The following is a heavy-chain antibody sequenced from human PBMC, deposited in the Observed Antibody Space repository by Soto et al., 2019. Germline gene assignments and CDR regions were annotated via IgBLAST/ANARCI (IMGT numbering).Heavy chain of an antibody. V-gene: IGHV5-51*01. CDR2: IYPGDSDA. Sequence: GESLKISCKVSWGTFINHWIAWLRQMPGKVLEWMGIIYPGDSDARYSPSFAGQVTISVDKSITTAYLHWSSLEASDSAVYYCARQGDMAATTDDAFDILGQGTVDTVPS. CDR1: WGTFINHW. D-gene: IGHD6-19*01. J-gene: IGHJ3*02. CDR3: ARQGDMAATTDDAFDI.